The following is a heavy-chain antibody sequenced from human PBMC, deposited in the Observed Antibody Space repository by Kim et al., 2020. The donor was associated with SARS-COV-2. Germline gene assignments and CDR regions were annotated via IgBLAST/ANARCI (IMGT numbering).Heavy chain of an antibody. D-gene: IGHD5-12*01. Sequence: ADYGKGRFAISRDNAKNTLYLKRNSLRVEDTDVYYCASGRSSGYEPFDDWGQGTPVTVSS. V-gene: IGHV3-74*01. CDR3: ASGRSSGYEPFDD. J-gene: IGHJ5*02.